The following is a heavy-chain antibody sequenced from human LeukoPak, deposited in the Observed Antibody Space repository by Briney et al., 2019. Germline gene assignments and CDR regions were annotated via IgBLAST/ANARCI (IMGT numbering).Heavy chain of an antibody. Sequence: GGSLRLSCAASGFTLSSYAMSWVRQAPGKGLEWVSAISGSGGSTYYADSVKGRFTISRDNSKNTLYLQMNSLRAEDTAVYYCASTDCSSTSCYFDYWGQGTLVTVSS. V-gene: IGHV3-23*01. CDR1: GFTLSSYA. D-gene: IGHD2-2*01. J-gene: IGHJ4*02. CDR3: ASTDCSSTSCYFDY. CDR2: ISGSGGST.